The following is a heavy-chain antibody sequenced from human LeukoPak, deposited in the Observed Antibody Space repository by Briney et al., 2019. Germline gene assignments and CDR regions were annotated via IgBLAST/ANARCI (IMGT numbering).Heavy chain of an antibody. Sequence: HAGGSLRLSCAASGFTFSSYAMYWVRQAPGKGLEWVAVISYDGSNKYYADSVKGRFTISRDNSKNTLYLQMNSLRAEDTAVYYCARDLEWLSISAYYYYGMDVWGQGTAVTVSS. CDR2: ISYDGSNK. CDR3: ARDLEWLSISAYYYYGMDV. V-gene: IGHV3-30-3*01. J-gene: IGHJ6*02. CDR1: GFTFSSYA. D-gene: IGHD3-3*01.